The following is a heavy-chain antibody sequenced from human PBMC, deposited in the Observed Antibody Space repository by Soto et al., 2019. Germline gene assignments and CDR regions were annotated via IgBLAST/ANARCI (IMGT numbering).Heavy chain of an antibody. D-gene: IGHD6-13*01. V-gene: IGHV3-74*01. CDR1: GFTFSRYW. CDR3: ARDANAGPFDY. Sequence: GGSLRLSCAGSGFTFSRYWMHWVRQVPGKGLVWVANIVSDGSRTTYADSVKGRFTISRDNAKNTLYLQMDSLRVEDTAVDYCARDANAGPFDYWGQGTLVTVSS. CDR2: IVSDGSRT. J-gene: IGHJ4*02.